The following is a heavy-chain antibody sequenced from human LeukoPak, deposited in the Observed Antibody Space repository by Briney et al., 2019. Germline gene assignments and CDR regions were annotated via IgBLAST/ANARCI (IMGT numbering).Heavy chain of an antibody. V-gene: IGHV4-39*07. CDR2: IHHSGST. CDR1: GGSIVSSTFY. CDR3: ARENWRDGYVGSK. J-gene: IGHJ4*02. D-gene: IGHD5-24*01. Sequence: SETLSLTCSVSGGSIVSSTFYWGWIRQPPGKGLEWIGIIHHSGSTYYNSSLKSRVTISVDTSKNTLSLKLNSVTAADTAVYYCARENWRDGYVGSKWGQGTLVTVSS.